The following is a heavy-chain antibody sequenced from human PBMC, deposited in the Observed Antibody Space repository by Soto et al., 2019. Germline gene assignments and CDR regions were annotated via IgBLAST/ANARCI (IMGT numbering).Heavy chain of an antibody. V-gene: IGHV1-3*05. Sequence: QVQLVQSGAEEKKPGASVKVSCKASGYTFTSYAMHWVRQAPGQRLEWMGWINAGNGNTKYSQKFQGRVTITRDTSASTAYMELSSLRSEDTAVYYCAREDNYYYGMDVWGQGTTVTVSS. CDR2: INAGNGNT. CDR1: GYTFTSYA. CDR3: AREDNYYYGMDV. J-gene: IGHJ6*02. D-gene: IGHD2-15*01.